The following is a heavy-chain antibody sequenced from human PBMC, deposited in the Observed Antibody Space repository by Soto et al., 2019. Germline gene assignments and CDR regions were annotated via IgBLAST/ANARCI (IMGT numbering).Heavy chain of an antibody. D-gene: IGHD6-19*01. Sequence: EVPLLESGGGLVQPGGSLRLSCAASGFTFSSYALSWVRQAPGKGLEWVSIISDSGGSTFYADSVKGRCTISRDNSKNTLYLQMNNLRAEDTAVYYCAKHFDSGCPDYWGQGTLVTVSS. CDR2: ISDSGGST. CDR3: AKHFDSGCPDY. J-gene: IGHJ4*02. V-gene: IGHV3-23*01. CDR1: GFTFSSYA.